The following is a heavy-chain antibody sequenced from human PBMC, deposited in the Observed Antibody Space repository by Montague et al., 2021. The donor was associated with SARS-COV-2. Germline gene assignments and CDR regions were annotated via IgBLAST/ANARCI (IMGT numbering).Heavy chain of an antibody. V-gene: IGHV4-31*03. D-gene: IGHD3-22*01. Sequence: TLSLTRTLSGGSISSGGYYWSWIRQHPGKGLEWIGYIYYRGSTYYNPSLKSRVTISVDTSKNQFSLKLSSVTAADTAVYYCARVRITMIIVVTYFDYWGRGTLVTVSS. J-gene: IGHJ4*02. CDR1: GGSISSGGYY. CDR2: IYYRGST. CDR3: ARVRITMIIVVTYFDY.